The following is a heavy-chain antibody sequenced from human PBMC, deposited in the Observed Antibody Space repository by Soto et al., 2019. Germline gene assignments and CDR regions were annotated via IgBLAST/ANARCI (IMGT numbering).Heavy chain of an antibody. CDR1: GYTFTSYA. Sequence: ASVKVSCKASGYTFTSYAMHWVRQAPGQRLEWMGWINAGNGKTKYSQKNQGRVTNTRDTSASTAYMELSSLRSEDTAVYYCARSIVVVTALDYWGQGTLVTVSS. V-gene: IGHV1-3*01. CDR3: ARSIVVVTALDY. D-gene: IGHD2-21*02. J-gene: IGHJ4*02. CDR2: INAGNGKT.